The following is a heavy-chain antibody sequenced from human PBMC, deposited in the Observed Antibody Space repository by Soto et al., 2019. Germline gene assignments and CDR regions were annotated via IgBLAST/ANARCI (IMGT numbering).Heavy chain of an antibody. J-gene: IGHJ4*02. D-gene: IGHD3-22*01. Sequence: GGSLRLSCVVSGIDFSNYAMTWVRQTPGKGLEWVASIKHDGSEKYYVDSVKGRFTISRDNAKNSLYLRMNSLRVADTAVYYCTRPYFNSSGPYFDYWGQGTLVTVSS. V-gene: IGHV3-7*03. CDR2: IKHDGSEK. CDR3: TRPYFNSSGPYFDY. CDR1: GIDFSNYA.